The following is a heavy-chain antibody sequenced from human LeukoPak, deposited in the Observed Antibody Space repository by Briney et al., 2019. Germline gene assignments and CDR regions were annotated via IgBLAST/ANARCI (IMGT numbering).Heavy chain of an antibody. J-gene: IGHJ4*02. V-gene: IGHV4-39*01. CDR1: GGSISGSSYY. Sequence: PSETLSLTCTVSGGSISGSSYYWGWIRQPPGKGLEWIGSVYYSGSTYYNASLKSRLTISVDTSKNQFSLKLSSVTAADTAVYYCARLAGYSYGYGGYWGQGTLVTVSS. D-gene: IGHD5-18*01. CDR2: VYYSGST. CDR3: ARLAGYSYGYGGY.